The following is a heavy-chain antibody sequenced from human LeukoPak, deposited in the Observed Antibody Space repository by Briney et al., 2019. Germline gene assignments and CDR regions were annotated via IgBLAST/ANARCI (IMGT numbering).Heavy chain of an antibody. J-gene: IGHJ4*02. D-gene: IGHD3-22*01. CDR1: GYIFTSYG. CDR3: ARVVITTYYFDY. CDR2: ISAYNGNT. V-gene: IGHV1-18*01. Sequence: GASVRVSCKASGYIFTSYGLSWVRQAPGQGLEWMGWISAYNGNTNYAQKLQGRVTMTTDTSTSTAYMELRSLRSDDTAVYYCARVVITTYYFDYWGQGTLVTVSS.